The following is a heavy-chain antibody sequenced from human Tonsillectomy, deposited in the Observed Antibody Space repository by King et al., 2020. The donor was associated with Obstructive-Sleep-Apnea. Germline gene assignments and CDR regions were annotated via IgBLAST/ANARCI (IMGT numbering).Heavy chain of an antibody. J-gene: IGHJ4*02. D-gene: IGHD3-22*01. CDR1: VGSISSSSYY. CDR3: ARVRNYYDSSGYYIFDY. Sequence: QLQESGPGLVKPSETLSLTCTVSVGSISSSSYYWGWIRQPPGKGLEWIGSIYYSGSTYYNPSLKSRVTISVDTSKNQFSLKLSSVTAADTAVYYCARVRNYYDSSGYYIFDYWGQGTLVTVSS. V-gene: IGHV4-39*07. CDR2: IYYSGST.